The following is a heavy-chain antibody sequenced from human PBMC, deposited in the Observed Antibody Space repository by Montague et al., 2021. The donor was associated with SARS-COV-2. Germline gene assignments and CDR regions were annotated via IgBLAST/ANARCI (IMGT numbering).Heavy chain of an antibody. D-gene: IGHD3-9*01. J-gene: IGHJ6*02. V-gene: IGHV3-21*01. CDR3: ARGDFDWLLSFHYGMDV. CDR2: ISSSSSYI. Sequence: SLRLSCAASGFTFSRYSMNWVRQAPGKGLEWVSSISSSSSYIYYADSVKGRFTISRDNAKNSLYLQMNSLRAEDTAVYYCARGDFDWLLSFHYGMDVWGQGTTVTVSS. CDR1: GFTFSRYS.